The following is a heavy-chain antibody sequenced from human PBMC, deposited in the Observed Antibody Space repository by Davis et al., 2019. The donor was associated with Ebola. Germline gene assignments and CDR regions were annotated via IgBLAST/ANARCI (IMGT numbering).Heavy chain of an antibody. CDR1: GFTFSNYA. CDR2: ISNSGGTI. Sequence: GESLKISCAASGFTFSNYAMSWVRQAPGKGLEWVSYISNSGGTIYYADSVKGRFTISRDNARDSLYLQMDSLRVEETAIYYCARDAFSLSRYDTEDHWGQGTLVTVSS. J-gene: IGHJ4*02. CDR3: ARDAFSLSRYDTEDH. D-gene: IGHD3-9*01. V-gene: IGHV3-48*04.